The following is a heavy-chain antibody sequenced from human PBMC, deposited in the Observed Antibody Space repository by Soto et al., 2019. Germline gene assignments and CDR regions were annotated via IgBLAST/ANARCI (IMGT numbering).Heavy chain of an antibody. V-gene: IGHV3-15*07. D-gene: IGHD3-22*01. Sequence: GGSLRLSCAASGFTFSNAWMNWVRQAPGKGLEWVGRIKSKTDGGTTDYAAPVKGRFTISRDDSKNTLYLQMNSLKTEDTAVYYCTTYSRDYYDSSGYYYVVLYYFDYWGQGTLVTVSS. J-gene: IGHJ4*02. CDR3: TTYSRDYYDSSGYYYVVLYYFDY. CDR1: GFTFSNAW. CDR2: IKSKTDGGTT.